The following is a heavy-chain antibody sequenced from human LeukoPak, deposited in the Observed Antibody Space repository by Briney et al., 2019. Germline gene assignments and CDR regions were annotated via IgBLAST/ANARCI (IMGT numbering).Heavy chain of an antibody. D-gene: IGHD4-17*01. CDR2: INPNSGGT. CDR3: ARGVGTYGDYDRTWY. V-gene: IGHV1-2*02. CDR1: GYTFTGYY. Sequence: ASVKVSCKASGYTFTGYYMHWVRQAPGQGLEWMGWINPNSGGTNYAQKFQGRVTMTRDTSISTACMELSRLRSDDTAVYYCARGVGTYGDYDRTWYWGQGTLVTVSS. J-gene: IGHJ4*02.